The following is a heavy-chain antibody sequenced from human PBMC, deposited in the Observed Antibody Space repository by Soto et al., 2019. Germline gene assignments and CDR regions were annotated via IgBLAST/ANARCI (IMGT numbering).Heavy chain of an antibody. CDR2: INHSGST. D-gene: IGHD2-15*01. V-gene: IGHV4-34*01. CDR3: ARARRYCSGGSCYRELRTPYYYYYYGMDG. CDR1: GGSFSGYY. Sequence: PSETLSLTCAVYGGSFSGYYWSWIRQPPGKGLEWIGEINHSGSTNYNPSLKSRVTISVGTSKNQFSLKLSSVTAADTAVYYCARARRYCSGGSCYRELRTPYYYYYYGMDGWGQGTTVTVSS. J-gene: IGHJ6*02.